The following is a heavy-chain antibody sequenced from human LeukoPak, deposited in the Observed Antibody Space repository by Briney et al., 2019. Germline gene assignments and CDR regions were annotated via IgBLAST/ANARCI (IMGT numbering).Heavy chain of an antibody. CDR1: GGSISSYY. D-gene: IGHD6-13*01. CDR3: ARAYSSSWYFNWFDP. V-gene: IGHV4-59*08. J-gene: IGHJ5*02. CDR2: IYHSGST. Sequence: SETLSLTCTVSGGSISSYYWSRIRQPPGKGLEWIGYIYHSGSTYYNPSLKSRVTISVDTSMNQFSLKLSSVTAADTAVYFCARAYSSSWYFNWFDPWGQGTQVTVSS.